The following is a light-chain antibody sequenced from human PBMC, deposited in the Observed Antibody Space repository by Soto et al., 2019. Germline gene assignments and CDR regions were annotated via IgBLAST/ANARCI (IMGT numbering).Light chain of an antibody. V-gene: IGKV3-20*01. CDR2: GAS. Sequence: EIVLTQSPGTLSLSPGERVTLSCRASQSLTSSYLAWYQQKPGQAPRLLIYGASSRATGIPDRFSGSGSGTDFTLTISRLEPEGFAVYYCQHYESSPPSYTFGQGTKLEIK. J-gene: IGKJ2*01. CDR3: QHYESSPPSYT. CDR1: QSLTSSY.